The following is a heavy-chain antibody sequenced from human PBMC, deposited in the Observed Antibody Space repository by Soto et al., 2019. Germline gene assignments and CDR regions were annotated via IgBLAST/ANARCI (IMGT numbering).Heavy chain of an antibody. V-gene: IGHV1-2*02. D-gene: IGHD3-10*01. Sequence: GASVEVSCKASGYTFTGYYMHWVRQAPGQGLEWMGWINPNSGGTNYAQKFQGRVTMTRDTSISTAYMELSRLRSDDTAVYYCARAEHYYGSGSYLDYWGQGTLVTVSS. CDR2: INPNSGGT. CDR1: GYTFTGYY. J-gene: IGHJ4*02. CDR3: ARAEHYYGSGSYLDY.